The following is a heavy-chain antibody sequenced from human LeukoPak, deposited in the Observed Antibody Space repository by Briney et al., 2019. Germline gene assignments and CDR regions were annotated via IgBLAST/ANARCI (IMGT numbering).Heavy chain of an antibody. V-gene: IGHV4-59*08. J-gene: IGHJ3*01. CDR3: ARHPSRGVNGYAFDF. CDR1: GGSISSYY. Sequence: SETLSLTCTVSGGSISSYYWSWIRQPPGKGLEWIGYVYYSGNTEYNPSLKSRVTISVDTSKNQFSLNLNSVTAADTAVYYCARHPSRGVNGYAFDFWGHGTVVTVSS. CDR2: VYYSGNT. D-gene: IGHD5/OR15-5a*01.